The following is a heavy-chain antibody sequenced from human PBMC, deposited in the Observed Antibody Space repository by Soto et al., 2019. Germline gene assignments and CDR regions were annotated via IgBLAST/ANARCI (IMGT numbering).Heavy chain of an antibody. D-gene: IGHD7-27*01. CDR2: ISYDGANK. J-gene: IGHJ4*02. V-gene: IGHV3-30-3*01. Sequence: GGSLRLSCAASGFSFSISPMHWVRQAPGKGPEWVALISYDGANKFYADSVKGRFTISRDNSKSTLYLQVDSLRPEDAAVYYCARDPKTSGGQHWAFNYFDSWGQGTLVTVSS. CDR1: GFSFSISP. CDR3: ARDPKTSGGQHWAFNYFDS.